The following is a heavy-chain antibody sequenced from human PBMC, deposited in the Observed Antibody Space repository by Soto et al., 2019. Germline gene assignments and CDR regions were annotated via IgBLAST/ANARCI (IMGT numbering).Heavy chain of an antibody. J-gene: IGHJ1*01. CDR1: GDSLNGGMFY. Sequence: SETLSLTCTVSGDSLNGGMFYWTWLRQFPGKGPEWMGYIYWSAISYCNPTLESRLTISIDTSQNQFSMSLTSVTGADTAVYYCARAIPLASDEVVPAGFQFWSPGTLVTVSS. D-gene: IGHD2-2*01. CDR2: IYWSAIS. CDR3: ARAIPLASDEVVPAGFQF. V-gene: IGHV4-31*03.